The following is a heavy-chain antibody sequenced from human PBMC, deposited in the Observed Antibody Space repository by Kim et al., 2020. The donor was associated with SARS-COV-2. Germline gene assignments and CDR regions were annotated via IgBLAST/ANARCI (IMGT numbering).Heavy chain of an antibody. D-gene: IGHD3-3*01. Sequence: ASVKVSCKASGYTFTSYAMHWVRQAPGQRLEWMGWINAGNGNTKYSQKFQGRVTITRDTSASTAYMELSSLRSEDTAVYYCARAVITIPPKPPNDYWGQGTLVTVSS. CDR1: GYTFTSYA. CDR2: INAGNGNT. V-gene: IGHV1-3*01. CDR3: ARAVITIPPKPPNDY. J-gene: IGHJ4*02.